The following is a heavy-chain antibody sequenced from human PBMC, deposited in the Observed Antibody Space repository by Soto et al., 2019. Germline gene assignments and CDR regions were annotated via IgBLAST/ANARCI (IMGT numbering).Heavy chain of an antibody. CDR1: GFTFSSYS. J-gene: IGHJ4*02. Sequence: GESLSLSCTASGFTFSSYSMNWVRQAPGKGLEWVSSNSSSSSYISYADSVKGRFTISRDNAKNSLYLQMNSLRAEDTAVYYCARGRGGYSYGYVSHWGQGTLVTVSS. CDR2: NSSSSSYI. V-gene: IGHV3-21*01. D-gene: IGHD5-18*01. CDR3: ARGRGGYSYGYVSH.